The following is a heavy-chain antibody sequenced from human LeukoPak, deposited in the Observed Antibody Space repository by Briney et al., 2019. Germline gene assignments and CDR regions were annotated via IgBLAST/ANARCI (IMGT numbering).Heavy chain of an antibody. CDR2: IHYSGAT. J-gene: IGHJ4*02. CDR1: GGSLSGYY. D-gene: IGHD3/OR15-3a*01. Sequence: PSETLSLTCAVYGGSLSGYYWSWIRQPPGKGLEWIGEIHYSGATNYGPSLKSRAPISADMSNNRLSLRLTSVTAADTAVFYCARGNLDGYYFDYWGQGTQVTVSS. CDR3: ARGNLDGYYFDY. V-gene: IGHV4-34*01.